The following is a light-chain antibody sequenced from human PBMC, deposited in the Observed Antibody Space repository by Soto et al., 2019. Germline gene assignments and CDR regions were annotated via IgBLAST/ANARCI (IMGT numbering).Light chain of an antibody. CDR1: QSVSSAH. CDR2: GAS. CDR3: QQDDSSPPT. V-gene: IGKV3-20*01. Sequence: EIVLTQSPGILSLSPGERATLSCRASQSVSSAHLAWYQQNLGQAPRLLIYGASSRATGIPDRFSGSGSGTDVTLTISRLEPEAFAVYYCQQDDSSPPTFGQGTKVEIK. J-gene: IGKJ1*01.